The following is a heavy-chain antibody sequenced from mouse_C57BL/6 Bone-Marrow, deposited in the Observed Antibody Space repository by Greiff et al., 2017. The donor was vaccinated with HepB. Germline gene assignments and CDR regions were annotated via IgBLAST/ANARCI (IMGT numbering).Heavy chain of an antibody. CDR2: IRNKANNHAT. V-gene: IGHV6-6*01. Sequence: EVKLVESGGGLVQPGGSMKLSCAASGFTFSDAWMDWVRQSPEKGLEWVAEIRNKANNHATYYAESVKGRFTISRDDSKSSVYLQMNSLRAEDTGIYYCTHLGLRRGYYAMDYWGQGTSVTVSS. CDR3: THLGLRRGYYAMDY. CDR1: GFTFSDAW. J-gene: IGHJ4*01. D-gene: IGHD2-2*01.